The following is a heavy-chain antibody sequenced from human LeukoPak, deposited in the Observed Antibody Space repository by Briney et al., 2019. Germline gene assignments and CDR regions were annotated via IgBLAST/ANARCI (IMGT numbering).Heavy chain of an antibody. CDR2: ISAYNGNT. CDR1: GYTFTSYG. CDR3: VRDLGVDTTMIFFDY. D-gene: IGHD5-18*01. V-gene: IGHV1-18*04. J-gene: IGHJ4*02. Sequence: ASVKVSCKASGYTFTSYGISWVRQAPGQGLEWMGWISAYNGNTNHAQKLQGRVTMTQDTSTSTAYMELRSLRSDDTAVYYCVRDLGVDTTMIFFDYWGQGTLVTVSS.